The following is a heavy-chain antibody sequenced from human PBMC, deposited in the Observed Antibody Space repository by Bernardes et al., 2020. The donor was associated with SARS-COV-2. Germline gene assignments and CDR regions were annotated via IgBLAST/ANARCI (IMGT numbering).Heavy chain of an antibody. CDR2: INSGGSTT. V-gene: IGHV3-74*01. D-gene: IGHD3-22*01. CDR1: GFNFGDHW. CDR3: TRGPISGYGSFGV. Sequence: GGSLRLSCEASGFNFGDHWMHWVRQAPGKGLVWVARINSGGSTTNYADSVKGRFTISRDNAKNTLYLQMSSLSAEDTAVYYCTRGPISGYGSFGVWGQGTLVTVSS. J-gene: IGHJ4*02.